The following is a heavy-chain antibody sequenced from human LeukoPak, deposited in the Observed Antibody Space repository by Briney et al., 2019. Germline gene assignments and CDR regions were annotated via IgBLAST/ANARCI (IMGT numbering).Heavy chain of an antibody. V-gene: IGHV1-69*05. CDR3: ACLVVAPDYYMDV. Sequence: ASVKVSCKASGGTFSCYAISWVRQAPGQGLEWMGGIIPIFGTANYAQKFQGRVTITTDESTSTAYMELSSLRSEDTAVYYCACLVVAPDYYMDVWGKGTTGTVSS. CDR1: GGTFSCYA. CDR2: IIPIFGTA. D-gene: IGHD2-15*01. J-gene: IGHJ6*03.